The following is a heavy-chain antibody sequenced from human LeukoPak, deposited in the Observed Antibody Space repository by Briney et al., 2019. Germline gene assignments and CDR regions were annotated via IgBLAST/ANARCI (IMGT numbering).Heavy chain of an antibody. Sequence: PGRSLRLSCAASGLSFSNSLIHWVRQAPGKGLEWVAVISHDGSSKYYADSVKGRFTISRDNAKNSLYLQMNSLRAEDTAVYYCTRETAFDFWGQGTVVTVSS. CDR3: TRETAFDF. J-gene: IGHJ3*01. CDR2: ISHDGSSK. CDR1: GLSFSNSL. V-gene: IGHV3-30-3*01.